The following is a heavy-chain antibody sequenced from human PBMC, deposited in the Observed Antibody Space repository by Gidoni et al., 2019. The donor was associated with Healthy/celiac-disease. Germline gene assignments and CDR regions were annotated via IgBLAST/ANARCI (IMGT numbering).Heavy chain of an antibody. CDR2: ISGSGGST. J-gene: IGHJ6*03. V-gene: IGHV3-23*04. Sequence: EVQLVESGGGLVQPGGSLRLSCAASGFTFSSYAMSWVRQAPGKGLEWVSAISGSGGSTYYADSVKGRFTISRDNSKNTLYLQMNSLRAEDTAVYYCAKVGAVAFGHHYYYRDVWGKGTTVTVSS. CDR1: GFTFSSYA. CDR3: AKVGAVAFGHHYYYRDV. D-gene: IGHD6-19*01.